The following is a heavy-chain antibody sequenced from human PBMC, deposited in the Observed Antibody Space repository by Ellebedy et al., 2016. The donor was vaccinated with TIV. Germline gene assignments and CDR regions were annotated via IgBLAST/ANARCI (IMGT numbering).Heavy chain of an antibody. D-gene: IGHD5-18*01. CDR1: GYTFTTYG. V-gene: IGHV1-18*01. CDR2: ISAYNGNT. J-gene: IGHJ5*02. Sequence: ASVKVSXKASGYTFTTYGFSWVRQAPGQGLEWMGWISAYNGNTIYAQKLQGRVTMTTDTSTSTAYMELRSLRSDDTAVYYCARWADTAMVTVKVGVVPNWFDPWGQGTLVTVSS. CDR3: ARWADTAMVTVKVGVVPNWFDP.